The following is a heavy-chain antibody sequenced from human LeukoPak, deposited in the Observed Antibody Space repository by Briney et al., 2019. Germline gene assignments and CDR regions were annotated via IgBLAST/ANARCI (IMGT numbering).Heavy chain of an antibody. CDR1: GGSISSSSYY. Sequence: PSETLSLTCTVSGGSISSSSYYWGWIRQPPGKGLEWIGSIYYSGSTYYNPSLKSRVTISVDTSKNQFSLKLSSVTAADTAVYYCARAPTDHLDYGAGNADDAFDIWGQGTMVTVSS. V-gene: IGHV4-39*01. D-gene: IGHD4-17*01. CDR2: IYYSGST. CDR3: ARAPTDHLDYGAGNADDAFDI. J-gene: IGHJ3*02.